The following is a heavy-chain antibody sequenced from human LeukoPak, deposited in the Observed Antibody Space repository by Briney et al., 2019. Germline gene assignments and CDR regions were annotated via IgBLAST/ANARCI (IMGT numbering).Heavy chain of an antibody. D-gene: IGHD5-12*01. J-gene: IGHJ6*03. CDR2: ISAYNGNT. CDR1: GYTFTSYG. CDR3: ASSPDIVATTQRYYYYMDV. Sequence: GASVKVSCKASGYTFTSYGISWVRQAPGQGLEWMGWISAYNGNTNYAQKLQGRVTMTTDTSTSTAYMELRSLRSDDTAVYYCASSPDIVATTQRYYYYMDVWGKGTTVTVSS. V-gene: IGHV1-18*01.